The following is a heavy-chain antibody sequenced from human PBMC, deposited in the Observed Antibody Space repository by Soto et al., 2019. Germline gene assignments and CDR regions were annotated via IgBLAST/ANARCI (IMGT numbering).Heavy chain of an antibody. CDR2: ISSNGGST. Sequence: VQLLESGGGLVQPGGSLRLSCAASGFTFSSYAVSWVRQAPGKGLEWVSSISSNGGSTYYANSVKGRFTISRDNSNNTLYLQMNSLRAEDRAVYFCALGGSYSWLPYWGQGTLVTVSS. CDR3: ALGGSYSWLPY. J-gene: IGHJ4*02. V-gene: IGHV3-23*01. D-gene: IGHD1-26*01. CDR1: GFTFSSYA.